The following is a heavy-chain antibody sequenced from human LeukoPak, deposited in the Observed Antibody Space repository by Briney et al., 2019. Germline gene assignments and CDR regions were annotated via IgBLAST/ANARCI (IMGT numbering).Heavy chain of an antibody. CDR1: GFTFNTFA. CDR3: ARAIRLTGGLYYFDY. D-gene: IGHD1-20*01. V-gene: IGHV3-23*01. Sequence: GGSLRLSCAASGFTFNTFAMSWVRQAPGKGLEWGAAVCASGGTPYYADSVKGRFTISRDNSKNTLYLQMNSLRPEDTVVFYCARAIRLTGGLYYFDYWGQGTLVTVSS. J-gene: IGHJ4*02. CDR2: VCASGGTP.